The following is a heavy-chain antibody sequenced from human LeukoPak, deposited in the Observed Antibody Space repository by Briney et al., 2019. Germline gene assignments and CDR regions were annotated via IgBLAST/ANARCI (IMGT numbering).Heavy chain of an antibody. CDR2: IYYSGST. CDR3: ARHQKGKRVVPAAIPFDY. Sequence: SSETLSLTCTVSGGSISSYYWGWIRQPPGKGLEWIGSIYYSGSTYYNPSLKSRVTISVDTSKNQFSLKLSSVTAADTAVYYCARHQKGKRVVPAAIPFDYWGQGTLVTVSS. V-gene: IGHV4-39*01. J-gene: IGHJ4*02. CDR1: GGSISSYY. D-gene: IGHD2-2*02.